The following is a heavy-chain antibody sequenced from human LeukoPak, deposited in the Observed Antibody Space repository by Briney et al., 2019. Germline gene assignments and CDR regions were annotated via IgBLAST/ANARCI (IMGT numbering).Heavy chain of an antibody. D-gene: IGHD6-13*01. CDR3: ARASSYSSSWPRREKCFQH. CDR1: RYSFPSYW. J-gene: IGHJ1*01. V-gene: IGHV5-51*01. Sequence: GESLKISCKGSRYSFPSYWIVWVRQMPGKGLEWMGIIYPGDSDTKYSPSFQGQVTISADKSINTAYLQWSSLKASDTAMYYCARASSYSSSWPRREKCFQHWGQGTLVTVSS. CDR2: IYPGDSDT.